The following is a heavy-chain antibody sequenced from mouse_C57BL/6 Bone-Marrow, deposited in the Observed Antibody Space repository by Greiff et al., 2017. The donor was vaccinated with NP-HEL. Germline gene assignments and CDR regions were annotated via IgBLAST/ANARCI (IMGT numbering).Heavy chain of an antibody. CDR1: GYTFTSYW. CDR3: AREGIYYGNYNFDY. CDR2: IYPSDSET. D-gene: IGHD2-1*01. J-gene: IGHJ2*01. V-gene: IGHV1-61*01. Sequence: VQLQQPGAELVRPGSSVKLSCKASGYTFTSYWMDWVKQRPGQGLEWIGNIYPSDSETHYNQKFKDKATLTVDKSSSTAYMQLSSLTSEDSAVYYSAREGIYYGNYNFDYWGQGTTLTVSS.